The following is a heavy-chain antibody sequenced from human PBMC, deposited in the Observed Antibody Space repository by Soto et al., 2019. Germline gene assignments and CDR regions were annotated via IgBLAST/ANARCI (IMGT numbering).Heavy chain of an antibody. CDR1: GFTFSSYW. CDR3: ARVKGVYDSSGFPLYYFDY. Sequence: GGSLRLSCAASGFTFSSYWMHWVRQAPGKGLVWVSRINSDGSSTSYADSVKGRFTISRDNAKNTLYLQMNSLRAEDTAVYYCARVKGVYDSSGFPLYYFDYWGQGTLVTVSS. J-gene: IGHJ4*02. D-gene: IGHD3-22*01. CDR2: INSDGSST. V-gene: IGHV3-74*01.